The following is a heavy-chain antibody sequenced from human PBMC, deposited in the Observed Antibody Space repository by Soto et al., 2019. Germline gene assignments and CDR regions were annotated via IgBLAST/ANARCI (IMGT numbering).Heavy chain of an antibody. D-gene: IGHD3-10*01. J-gene: IGHJ5*02. V-gene: IGHV1-18*01. CDR2: ISACNGNT. CDR3: ARAPYYNVSWFDP. Sequence: ASVKVSCKASGCTFTSYGISWVRQAPGQGLEWMGWISACNGNTNYAQKLQGRVTMTTDTSTSTAYMELRSLRSEDTAVYYCARAPYYNVSWFDPWGQGTLVTVSS. CDR1: GCTFTSYG.